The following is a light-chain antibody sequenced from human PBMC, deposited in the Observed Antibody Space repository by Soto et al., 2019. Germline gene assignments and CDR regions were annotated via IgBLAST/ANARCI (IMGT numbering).Light chain of an antibody. CDR1: SSDVGGYNY. V-gene: IGLV2-8*01. J-gene: IGLJ1*01. CDR3: SSSAASNNFRV. CDR2: EVS. Sequence: QSALTQPPSASGSPGQSVTISCTGTSSDVGGYNYVSWYQQHPGKAPKLIISEVSKRPSGVPDRFSGSKSGNTASLTVSGLQAEDEADYYCSSSAASNNFRVFGTGTKVTVL.